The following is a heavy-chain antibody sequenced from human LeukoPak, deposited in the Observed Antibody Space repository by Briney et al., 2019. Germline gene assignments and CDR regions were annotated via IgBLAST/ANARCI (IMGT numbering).Heavy chain of an antibody. CDR1: GFTFSNYA. V-gene: IGHV3-15*01. CDR3: TTDYDYGGNSVRYYFDY. Sequence: GGSLRLSCAASGFTFSNYAMSWVRQAPGKGLEWVGRIKSKTDGGTTDYAAPVKGRFTISRDDSKNTLYLQMNSLKTEDTAVYYCTTDYDYGGNSVRYYFDYWGQGTLVTVSS. D-gene: IGHD4-23*01. J-gene: IGHJ4*02. CDR2: IKSKTDGGTT.